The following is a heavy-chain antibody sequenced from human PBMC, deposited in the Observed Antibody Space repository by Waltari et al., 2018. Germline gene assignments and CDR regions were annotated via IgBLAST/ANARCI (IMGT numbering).Heavy chain of an antibody. D-gene: IGHD3-3*01. CDR3: AAEYYDFWSGRALLYY. Sequence: QVQLQQWGAGLLKPSETLSLTCAVYGGSFSGYYRRWIRQPPGKGLEWIGEINHSGSTNYNPSLKSRVTISVDTSKNQFSLKLSSVTAADTAVYYCAAEYYDFWSGRALLYYWGQGTLVTVSS. CDR1: GGSFSGYY. J-gene: IGHJ4*02. CDR2: INHSGST. V-gene: IGHV4-34*01.